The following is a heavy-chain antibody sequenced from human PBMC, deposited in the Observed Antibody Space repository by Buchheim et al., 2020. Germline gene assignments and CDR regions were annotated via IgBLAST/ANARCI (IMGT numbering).Heavy chain of an antibody. J-gene: IGHJ4*02. V-gene: IGHV4-61*01. Sequence: QVQLQESGPGLVKPSETLSLTCTVSGGSVSSGSYYWSWIRQPPGKGLEWIGYIYYSGSTNYNPSLKSRVTISVDTSKNPFSLKLGSVTAADTAVYYCARGQQLVSRHYDYWGQGTL. CDR3: ARGQQLVSRHYDY. D-gene: IGHD6-13*01. CDR2: IYYSGST. CDR1: GGSVSSGSYY.